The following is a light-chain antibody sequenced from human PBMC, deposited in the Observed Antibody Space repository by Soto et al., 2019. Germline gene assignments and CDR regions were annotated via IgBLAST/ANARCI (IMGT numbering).Light chain of an antibody. Sequence: SALTQPASVSGSPGQSITISCTGTSSDVGGYNYVSWYQQHPGKAPKLMIYDVSNRPSGVSNRFSGSKSGNTASLTISGLQAEDEADYYCSSYTRSSTYVFGTGTKLTVL. CDR1: SSDVGGYNY. V-gene: IGLV2-14*01. J-gene: IGLJ1*01. CDR3: SSYTRSSTYV. CDR2: DVS.